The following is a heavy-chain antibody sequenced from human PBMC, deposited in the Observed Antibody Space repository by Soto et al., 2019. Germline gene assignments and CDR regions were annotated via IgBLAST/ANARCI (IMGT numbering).Heavy chain of an antibody. D-gene: IGHD6-19*01. V-gene: IGHV4-59*01. J-gene: IGHJ3*02. CDR2: IYYSGST. Sequence: SETLSLTCTVSGGSISSYYWSWIRQPPGKGLEWIGYIYYSGSTNYNPSLKSRVTISVDTSKNQFSLKLSSVTAADTAVYYCARVKYSSGWVSAFEIWGQGTMVTVSS. CDR1: GGSISSYY. CDR3: ARVKYSSGWVSAFEI.